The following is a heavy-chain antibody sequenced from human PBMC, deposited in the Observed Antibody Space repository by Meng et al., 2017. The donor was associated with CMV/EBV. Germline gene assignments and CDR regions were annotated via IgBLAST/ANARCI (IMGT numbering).Heavy chain of an antibody. D-gene: IGHD6-6*01. CDR3: ARGGIAARRGMDV. V-gene: IGHV3-20*04. Sequence: GGFLRLSCAASGFTFDDYGMSWVRQAPGKGLEWVSGINWNGGSTGYADSVRGRFTISRDNAKNSLYLQMNSLRAEDTALYYCARGGIAARRGMDVWGQGTTVTVSS. J-gene: IGHJ6*02. CDR1: GFTFDDYG. CDR2: INWNGGST.